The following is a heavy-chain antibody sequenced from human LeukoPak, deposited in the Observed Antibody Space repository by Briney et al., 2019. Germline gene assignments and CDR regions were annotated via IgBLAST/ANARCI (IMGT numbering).Heavy chain of an antibody. CDR1: GGSFSGYY. CDR3: APSPYYDFWSGYPNWFDP. D-gene: IGHD3-3*01. V-gene: IGHV4-34*01. Sequence: SETLSLTCAVYGGSFSGYYWSWIRQPPGKGLEWIGSIYYSGSTYYNPSLKSRVTISVDTSKNQFSLKLSSVTAADTAVYYCAPSPYYDFWSGYPNWFDPWGQGTLVTVSS. CDR2: IYYSGST. J-gene: IGHJ5*02.